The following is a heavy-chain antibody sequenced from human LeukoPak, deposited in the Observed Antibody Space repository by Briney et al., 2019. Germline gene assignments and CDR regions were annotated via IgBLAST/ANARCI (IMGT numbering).Heavy chain of an antibody. CDR3: ALSAGGSYPHNDAFDI. V-gene: IGHV1-46*01. CDR2: INPSGGST. CDR1: VYTFTGYY. J-gene: IGHJ3*02. Sequence: ASVKVSCKASVYTFTGYYMHWVRQAPGQGLEWMGIINPSGGSTSYAQKFQGRVTMTRDMSTSTVYMDLSSLRSEDTAVYYCALSAGGSYPHNDAFDIWGQGTMVTVSS. D-gene: IGHD1-26*01.